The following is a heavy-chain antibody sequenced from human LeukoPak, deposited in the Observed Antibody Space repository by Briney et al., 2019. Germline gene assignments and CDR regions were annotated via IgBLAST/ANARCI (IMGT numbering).Heavy chain of an antibody. J-gene: IGHJ4*02. CDR1: GVSVSSNSAA. Sequence: PSQTLSLTCAISGVSVSSNSAAWNWIRQSPSGGLEWLGRTYYRSKWYNDYAISVKSRISINPDTSKNQFSLQLNSVTPEDTAVYYCAREGTVGGSPFDHWGQGTLVTVSS. V-gene: IGHV6-1*01. CDR2: TYYRSKWYN. CDR3: AREGTVGGSPFDH. D-gene: IGHD1-26*01.